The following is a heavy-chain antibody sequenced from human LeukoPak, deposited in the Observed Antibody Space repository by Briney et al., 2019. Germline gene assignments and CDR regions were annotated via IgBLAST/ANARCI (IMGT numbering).Heavy chain of an antibody. D-gene: IGHD2-15*01. Sequence: GGSLRLSCVASGFTFSSYGMHWVRQAPGKGLEWVALISYDGSNKYYADSVKGRFTMSRDNSKNTLHLQMNSLRAEDTAVYYCARDSIVSLSGYFQHWGQGTLVTVSS. V-gene: IGHV3-30*19. J-gene: IGHJ1*01. CDR1: GFTFSSYG. CDR3: ARDSIVSLSGYFQH. CDR2: ISYDGSNK.